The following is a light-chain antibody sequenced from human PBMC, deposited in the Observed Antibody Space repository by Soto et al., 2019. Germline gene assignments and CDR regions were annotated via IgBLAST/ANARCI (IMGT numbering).Light chain of an antibody. CDR2: GAS. V-gene: IGKV3-20*01. Sequence: EIVLTQSPGTLSLSPGERATLSCRASQSVSSSYLAWYQQKPGQAPRLLIYGASSRATGIPDRFSGSGSGTDFTLTISRLEPEDFAVYYCQQYGSSLRKFGQGTKVDIK. CDR3: QQYGSSLRK. CDR1: QSVSSSY. J-gene: IGKJ1*01.